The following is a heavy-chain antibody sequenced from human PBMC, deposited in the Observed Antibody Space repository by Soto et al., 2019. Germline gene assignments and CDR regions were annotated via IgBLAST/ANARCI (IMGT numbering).Heavy chain of an antibody. J-gene: IGHJ6*02. CDR3: ARGLIRSMDV. Sequence: GDSVSSNSATWNWIRQSPSRGLEWLGRTYYRSKWYNDYAVSVKSRITINPDTSRNQFSLQLNSVTPEDTAVYFCARGLIRSMDVWGQGTTVTVSS. CDR2: TYYRSKWYN. V-gene: IGHV6-1*01. CDR1: GDSVSSNSAT.